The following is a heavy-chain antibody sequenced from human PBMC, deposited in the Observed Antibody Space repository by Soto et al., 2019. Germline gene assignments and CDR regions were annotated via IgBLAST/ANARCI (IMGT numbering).Heavy chain of an antibody. Sequence: EVQLVESGGGLVQPGGSLRLSCADSGFTFSSYWMSWVRQAPGKGLEWVANIKQDETEKYYVDSVKDRFAISRDNGKNTLYLQMNSLRAEDTAIYYCARVRTENYYGMDVWGQGTTVTVSS. J-gene: IGHJ6*02. CDR1: GFTFSSYW. CDR3: ARVRTENYYGMDV. V-gene: IGHV3-7*05. CDR2: IKQDETEK.